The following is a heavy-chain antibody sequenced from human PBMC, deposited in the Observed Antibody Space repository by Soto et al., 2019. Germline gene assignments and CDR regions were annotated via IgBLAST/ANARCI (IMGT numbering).Heavy chain of an antibody. V-gene: IGHV3-30-3*01. D-gene: IGHD4-17*01. CDR2: ISYDGSNK. Sequence: GGSLRLSCAASGFTFSSYAMHWVRQAPGKGLEWVAVISYDGSNKYYADSVKGRFTISRDNSKNTLYLQMNSLRAEDTAVYYCARAGTTRIYYYGMDVWGQGTTVTVSS. J-gene: IGHJ6*02. CDR1: GFTFSSYA. CDR3: ARAGTTRIYYYGMDV.